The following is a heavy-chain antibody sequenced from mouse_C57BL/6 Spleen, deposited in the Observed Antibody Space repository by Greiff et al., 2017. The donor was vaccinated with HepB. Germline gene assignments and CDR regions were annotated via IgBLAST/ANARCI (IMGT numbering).Heavy chain of an antibody. J-gene: IGHJ2*01. D-gene: IGHD2-4*01. CDR2: INPNNGGT. CDR3: ARGDDYDVLFDY. CDR1: GYTFTDYN. Sequence: EVQLQQSGPELVKPGASVKMSCKASGYTFTDYNMHWVKQSHGKSLEWIGYINPNNGGTSYNQKFKGKATLTVNKSSSTAYMELRSLTSEDSAVYYCARGDDYDVLFDYWGQGTTLTVAS. V-gene: IGHV1-22*01.